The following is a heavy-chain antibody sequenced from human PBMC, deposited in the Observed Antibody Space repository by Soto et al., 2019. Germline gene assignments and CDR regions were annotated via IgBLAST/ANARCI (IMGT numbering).Heavy chain of an antibody. Sequence: SETLSLTCTVPGGSISSNNNYWSWIRQPPGEGLEWIGFISYSGTTSYSPSLKSRVAISLDTSKNQFSLSLSSVTAADTAVYYCARVTSPWGQGTLVTVSS. CDR2: ISYSGTT. CDR3: ARVTSP. V-gene: IGHV4-30-4*01. CDR1: GGSISSNNNY. D-gene: IGHD3-10*01. J-gene: IGHJ5*02.